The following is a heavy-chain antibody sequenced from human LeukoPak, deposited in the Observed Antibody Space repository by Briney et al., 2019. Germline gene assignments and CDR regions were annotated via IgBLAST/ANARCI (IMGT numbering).Heavy chain of an antibody. V-gene: IGHV1-8*01. D-gene: IGHD1-1*01. Sequence: ASVKVSCKASGYTFTSYDINWVRQATGQGLEWMGWMNPNSGNTGYAQKFQGRVTMTRNTSIGTAYMELSSLRSEDTAVYYCARVERYEDGWFDPWGQGTLVTVSS. CDR2: MNPNSGNT. CDR3: ARVERYEDGWFDP. J-gene: IGHJ5*02. CDR1: GYTFTSYD.